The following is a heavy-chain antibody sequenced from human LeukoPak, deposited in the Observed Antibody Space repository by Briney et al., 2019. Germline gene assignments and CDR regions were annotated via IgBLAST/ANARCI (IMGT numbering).Heavy chain of an antibody. J-gene: IGHJ4*02. CDR1: GFTFNSHA. V-gene: IGHV3-30*04. D-gene: IGHD2/OR15-2a*01. Sequence: PGGSLRLSCAASGFTFNSHALYWVRQAPGKGLEWVSFTSYDGRNKYYADSVKGRFTISRDNSKNTLYLQMTSLRAEDTAVYYCARDAYGNGWGGPDYWGQGTLVTVSS. CDR3: ARDAYGNGWGGPDY. CDR2: TSYDGRNK.